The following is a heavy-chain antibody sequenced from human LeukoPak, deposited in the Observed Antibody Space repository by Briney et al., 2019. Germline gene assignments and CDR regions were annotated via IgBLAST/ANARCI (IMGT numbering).Heavy chain of an antibody. CDR2: IYSGGST. D-gene: IGHD2-2*01. J-gene: IGHJ5*02. CDR1: GFTVGSNY. Sequence: GGSLRLSCAASGFTVGSNYMSWVRQAPGKGLEWVSVIYSGGSTYYADSVKGRFTISRDNSKNTLYLQMNSLRADDTAVYYCARGGGGSCTSTSCNWFDPWGQGTLVTVSS. V-gene: IGHV3-53*01. CDR3: ARGGGGSCTSTSCNWFDP.